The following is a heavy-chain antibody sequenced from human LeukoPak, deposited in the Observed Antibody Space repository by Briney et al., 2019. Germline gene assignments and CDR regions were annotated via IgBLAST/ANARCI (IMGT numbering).Heavy chain of an antibody. CDR2: ISSSGSTI. V-gene: IGHV3-48*03. Sequence: PGVSLRLSCAASGFTFSSYEMNWVRQAPGKGLEWVSYISSSGSTIYYADSVKGRFTISRDNAKNSLYLQMNSLRAEDTAVYYCASLPMTTVTTGYWGQGTLVTVSS. J-gene: IGHJ4*02. D-gene: IGHD4-17*01. CDR1: GFTFSSYE. CDR3: ASLPMTTVTTGY.